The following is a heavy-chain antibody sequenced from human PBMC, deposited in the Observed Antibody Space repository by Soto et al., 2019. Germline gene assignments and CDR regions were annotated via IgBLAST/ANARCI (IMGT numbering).Heavy chain of an antibody. Sequence: GGSLRLSCAASGFTLRSYWMSWVRQAPGKGLEWLATIKTDASEKKYVDSVKGRFTVSRDNAKNSLDLQMDSLRAEDTAVYYCERASGYGSGSSVTHYLDCWGRGTLVTVSS. V-gene: IGHV3-7*01. D-gene: IGHD3-10*01. CDR1: GFTLRSYW. J-gene: IGHJ4*01. CDR2: IKTDASEK. CDR3: ERASGYGSGSSVTHYLDC.